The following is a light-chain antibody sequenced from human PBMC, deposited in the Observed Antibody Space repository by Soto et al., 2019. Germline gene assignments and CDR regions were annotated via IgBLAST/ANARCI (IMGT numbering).Light chain of an antibody. Sequence: QSVLTQPPSASGTPGVRVTISCSGSTSNIGSNNVNWYQQLPGTAPKLLIYSNNQRPSGVPDRFSASKSGTSASLAVSGLQSEDEADYHCAAWDDSLNGVRFGGGTKLTVL. J-gene: IGLJ2*01. V-gene: IGLV1-44*01. CDR1: TSNIGSNN. CDR3: AAWDDSLNGVR. CDR2: SNN.